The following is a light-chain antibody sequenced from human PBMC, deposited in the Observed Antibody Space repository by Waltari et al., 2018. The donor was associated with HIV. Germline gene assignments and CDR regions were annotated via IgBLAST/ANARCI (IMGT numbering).Light chain of an antibody. CDR1: SSDVGGYNY. CDR2: EVS. CDR3: SSYTSSSTYV. V-gene: IGLV2-14*01. Sequence: QSALTQPASVSGSPGQSIPIPCTGTSSDVGGYNYVSWYQQHPGKAPKLMIYEVSNRPSGVSNRFSGSKSGNTASLTISGLQAEDEAGYYCSSYTSSSTYVFGTETTVTVL. J-gene: IGLJ1*01.